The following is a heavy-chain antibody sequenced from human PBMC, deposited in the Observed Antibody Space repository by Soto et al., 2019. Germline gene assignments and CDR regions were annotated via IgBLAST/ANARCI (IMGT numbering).Heavy chain of an antibody. Sequence: ASVKVSCKASGNTLSSYAFTWLRQAPGKGFEWMGIINPSGGSTSYAQKCQGRVTMTRDTSTSTVYMELSSLRSGDTAVYYCARERYYNDISGYYYAY. J-gene: IGHJ6*01. D-gene: IGHD3-22*01. CDR3: ARERYYNDISGYYYAY. CDR1: GNTLSSYA. V-gene: IGHV1-46*01. CDR2: INPSGGST.